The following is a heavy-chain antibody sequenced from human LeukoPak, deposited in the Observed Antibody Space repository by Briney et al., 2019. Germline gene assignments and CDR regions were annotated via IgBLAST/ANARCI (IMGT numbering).Heavy chain of an antibody. V-gene: IGHV1-69*04. Sequence: SVKVSCKASAGTFSSYAISWVRQAPGQGLEWMGRIIPILGIANYAQKVQVRVTITADKSTSTAYMELSSLRSEDTAVYYCARAGTVVVAENWFDPWGQGTLVTVSS. J-gene: IGHJ5*02. CDR2: IIPILGIA. CDR1: AGTFSSYA. CDR3: ARAGTVVVAENWFDP. D-gene: IGHD2-15*01.